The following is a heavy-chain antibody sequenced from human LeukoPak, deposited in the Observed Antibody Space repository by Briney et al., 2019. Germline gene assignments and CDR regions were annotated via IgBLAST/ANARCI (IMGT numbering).Heavy chain of an antibody. CDR2: INHSGST. D-gene: IGHD5-24*01. V-gene: IGHV4-34*01. J-gene: IGHJ4*02. CDR1: GGSFIDYY. Sequence: SETLSLTCAVYGGSFIDYYWTWIRQPPGKGLEYIGEINHSGSTNYNPSLKSRVTISVDTSKNQFSLKLSSVTAADTAVYYCARHRSGWLQSSFDYWGQGTLVTVSS. CDR3: ARHRSGWLQSSFDY.